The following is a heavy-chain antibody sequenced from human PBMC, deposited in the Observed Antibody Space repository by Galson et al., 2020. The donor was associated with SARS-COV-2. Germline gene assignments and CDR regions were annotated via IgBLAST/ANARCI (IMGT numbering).Heavy chain of an antibody. V-gene: IGHV1-24*01. CDR3: ATDFAIFGVVILHY. CDR2: FDPEDGET. CDR1: GYTLTELS. J-gene: IGHJ4*02. D-gene: IGHD3-3*01. Sequence: ASVKVSCKVSGYTLTELSMHWVRQAPGKGLEWMGGFDPEDGETIYAQKFQGRVTMTEDTSTDTAYMELSSLRSEDTAVYYCATDFAIFGVVILHYWGQGTLVTGFS.